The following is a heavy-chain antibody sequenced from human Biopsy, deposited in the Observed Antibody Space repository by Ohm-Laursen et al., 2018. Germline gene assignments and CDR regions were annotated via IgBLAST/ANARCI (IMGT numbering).Heavy chain of an antibody. J-gene: IGHJ4*02. CDR1: GGSISSSTTYY. V-gene: IGHV4-31*03. CDR3: ARLGSGDYFPTFFDF. D-gene: IGHD5-12*01. CDR2: IFYSANT. Sequence: TLSLTCTVSGGSISSSTTYYWAWLRHHPGKGLEWIGNIFYSANTYYNPSLKSRVTISVDTSKNQFSLKLSSVTAADTAVYYCARLGSGDYFPTFFDFWGQGALVTVSS.